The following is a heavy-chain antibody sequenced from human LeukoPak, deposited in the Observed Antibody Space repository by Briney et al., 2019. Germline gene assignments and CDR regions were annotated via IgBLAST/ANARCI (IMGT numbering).Heavy chain of an antibody. V-gene: IGHV4-59*01. CDR1: GGSISSYY. J-gene: IGHJ6*02. CDR2: IYYSGST. D-gene: IGHD2/OR15-2a*01. Sequence: SETLSLTCTVSGGSISSYYWSWIRQPPGKGLEWIGYIYYSGSTNYNPSLKSRVTISVDTSKNQFSLKLSSVTAADTAVYYCARDRIANLYGMDVWGQGTTVTVSS. CDR3: ARDRIANLYGMDV.